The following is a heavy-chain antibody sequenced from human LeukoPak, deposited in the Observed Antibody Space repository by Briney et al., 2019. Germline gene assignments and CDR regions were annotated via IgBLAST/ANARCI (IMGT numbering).Heavy chain of an antibody. Sequence: GGSLRLSCTVSGFTVSSNSWSWVRQAPGKGLEWVSFIYSGGNTHYSDSVKGRFTISRDNSKDTLYLQMNSLRAEDTAIYYCARRAGEYSHPYDYWGQGTLVTVSS. CDR2: IYSGGNT. CDR3: ARRAGEYSHPYDY. D-gene: IGHD2-15*01. V-gene: IGHV3-53*01. J-gene: IGHJ4*02. CDR1: GFTVSSNS.